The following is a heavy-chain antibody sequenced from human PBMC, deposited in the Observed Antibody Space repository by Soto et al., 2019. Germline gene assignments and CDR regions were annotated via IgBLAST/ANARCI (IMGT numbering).Heavy chain of an antibody. V-gene: IGHV4-30-2*01. CDR3: ARGAAMVDY. CDR1: GGSISSGGYS. Sequence: SETLSLTCAVSGGSISSGGYSWSWIRQPPGKGLECIGYISHSGSTYYNPSLKSRVTISVDRSKNQFSLKLSSVTAAVTAVYYCARGAAMVDYWGQGTLVTVS. J-gene: IGHJ4*02. CDR2: ISHSGST. D-gene: IGHD5-18*01.